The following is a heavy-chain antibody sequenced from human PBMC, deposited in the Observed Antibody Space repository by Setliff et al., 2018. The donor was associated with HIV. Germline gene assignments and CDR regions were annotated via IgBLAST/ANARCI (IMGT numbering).Heavy chain of an antibody. CDR2: IYYSGST. CDR3: ARPADCSSTSCYLWYFDL. J-gene: IGHJ2*01. D-gene: IGHD2-2*01. V-gene: IGHV4-39*01. CDR1: GGSISSSSYY. Sequence: PSETLSLTCTVSGGSISSSSYYWGWIRQPPGKGLEWIGSIYYSGSTYYNPSLKSRVTISVDTPKNQFSLKLSSVTAADTAVYYCARPADCSSTSCYLWYFDLWGRGTLVTVSS.